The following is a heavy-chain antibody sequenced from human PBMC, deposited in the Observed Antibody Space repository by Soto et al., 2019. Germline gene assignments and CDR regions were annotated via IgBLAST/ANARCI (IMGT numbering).Heavy chain of an antibody. J-gene: IGHJ4*02. CDR2: IIPILGIA. Sequence: QVQLVQSGAEVKKPGSSVKVSCKASGGTFSSYTISWVRQAPGQGLEWMGRIIPILGIANYAQKFQGRVTITADKSTSTAYMELSSLRSEDTAVYYCAGIVLNFGELLGWGQGTLVTVSS. D-gene: IGHD3-10*01. CDR1: GGTFSSYT. V-gene: IGHV1-69*02. CDR3: AGIVLNFGELLG.